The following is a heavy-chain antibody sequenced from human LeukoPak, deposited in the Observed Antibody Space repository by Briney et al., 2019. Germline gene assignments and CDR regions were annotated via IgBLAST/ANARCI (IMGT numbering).Heavy chain of an antibody. CDR1: GYTLTSYG. D-gene: IGHD2-2*01. V-gene: IGHV1-18*01. J-gene: IGHJ6*02. CDR2: ISAYNGNT. CDR3: ARGGSAIPYYYYGMDV. Sequence: ASVKVSCKASGYTLTSYGISWVRQAPGQGLEWMGWISAYNGNTNYAQKLQGRVTMTTDTSTSTAYMELRSLRSDDTAVYYCARGGSAIPYYYYGMDVWGQGTTVTVSS.